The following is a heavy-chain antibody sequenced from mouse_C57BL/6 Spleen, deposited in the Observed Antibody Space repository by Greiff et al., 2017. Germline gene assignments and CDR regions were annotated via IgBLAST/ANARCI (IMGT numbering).Heavy chain of an antibody. CDR1: GFTFSDYY. CDR2: LNYDGSST. D-gene: IGHD2-2*01. J-gene: IGHJ4*01. CDR3: AREIWLRQGGYYAMDY. Sequence: EVMLVESEGGLVQPGSSMKLSCTASGFTFSDYYMAWVRQVPEKGLEWVANLNYDGSSTYYLDSLKSRFIISRDNAKNILYLQMSSLKSEDTATYYWAREIWLRQGGYYAMDYWGQGTSVTVSS. V-gene: IGHV5-16*01.